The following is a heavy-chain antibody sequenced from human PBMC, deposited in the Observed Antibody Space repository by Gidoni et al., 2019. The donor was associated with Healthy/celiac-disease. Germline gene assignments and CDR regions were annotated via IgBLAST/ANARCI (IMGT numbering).Heavy chain of an antibody. Sequence: QVQLQESGPGLVKPSQTLSLTCTASGGSISSGSYYWSWIRQPAGKGLDLIGRIYTSGSTNYNPSLKSRVTISVDTSKNQFSLKLSSVTAADTAVYYCARDWTGYSSGWYDYFDYWGQGTLVTVSS. CDR3: ARDWTGYSSGWYDYFDY. V-gene: IGHV4-61*02. CDR2: IYTSGST. CDR1: GGSISSGSYY. J-gene: IGHJ4*02. D-gene: IGHD6-19*01.